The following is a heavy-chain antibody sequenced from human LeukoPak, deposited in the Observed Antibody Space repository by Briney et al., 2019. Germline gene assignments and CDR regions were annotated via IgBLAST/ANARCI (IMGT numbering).Heavy chain of an antibody. CDR1: GDSISNYD. CDR3: ARGMAAAYDYNWFDS. CDR2: IYGSGNT. D-gene: IGHD5-12*01. Sequence: SETLSLTCTVSGDSISNYDWTWLRQPAGKGLEWIGRIYGSGNTRYNPSLKSRVSMSIDTSKNQFSLKLSSVTAADTAVYFCARGMAAAYDYNWFDSWGQGTLVTGSS. V-gene: IGHV4-4*07. J-gene: IGHJ5*01.